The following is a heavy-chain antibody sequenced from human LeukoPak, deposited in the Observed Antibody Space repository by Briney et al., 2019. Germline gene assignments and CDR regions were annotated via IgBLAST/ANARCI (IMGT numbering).Heavy chain of an antibody. CDR3: ARAYSSGWYGDY. D-gene: IGHD6-19*01. J-gene: IGHJ4*02. Sequence: PGGSLRLSCAASGFTFSSYAMTWVRQAPGKGLEWVSVISGSGGSTYYADSVKGRFTISRDNSKNTLYVQMNSLRAEDTAVYYCARAYSSGWYGDYWGQGTLVTVSS. V-gene: IGHV3-23*01. CDR1: GFTFSSYA. CDR2: ISGSGGST.